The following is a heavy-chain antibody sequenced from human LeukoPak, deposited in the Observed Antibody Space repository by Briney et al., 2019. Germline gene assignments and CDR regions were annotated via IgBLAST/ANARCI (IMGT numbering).Heavy chain of an antibody. J-gene: IGHJ4*02. V-gene: IGHV4-59*12. CDR2: IYYSGST. CDR1: GDSLSNYY. Sequence: PSETLSLTCTVSGDSLSNYYWSWIRQPPGKGLEWIVYIYYSGSTSYNPSLKSRVTISEDTSKNQFSLKLSSVTAADTAVYYCARSVVLYYFDYWGQGTLVTVSS. CDR3: ARSVVLYYFDY. D-gene: IGHD2-2*01.